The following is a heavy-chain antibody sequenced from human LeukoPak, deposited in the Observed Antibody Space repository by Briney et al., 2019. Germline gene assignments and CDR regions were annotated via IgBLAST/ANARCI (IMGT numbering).Heavy chain of an antibody. J-gene: IGHJ4*02. CDR2: ITSSSTI. Sequence: PGGSLRLSCAASGFTFSNYNMNWVRQAPGKGLEWVPHITSSSTIYYADSVKGRFTISRDNAKNSLYLQMNSLRDEDTAVYYCARRFDSWGQGTLVTVSS. V-gene: IGHV3-48*02. CDR1: GFTFSNYN. CDR3: ARRFDS.